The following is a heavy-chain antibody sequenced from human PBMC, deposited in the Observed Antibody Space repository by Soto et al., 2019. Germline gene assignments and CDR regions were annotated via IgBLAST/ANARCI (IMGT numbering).Heavy chain of an antibody. D-gene: IGHD3-10*01. V-gene: IGHV1-69*19. Sequence: QVQLVQSGAEMKKPGSSVKVSCQSSGGTFNTYAMNWVRQAPGQGPEWMGDISPMFGAANDAPKFQGRVTITADESTGTSYMQLSSLTSEDTALHFCAREVQVHTPAFVYWGQGTLVTVSS. CDR3: AREVQVHTPAFVY. CDR2: ISPMFGAA. J-gene: IGHJ4*02. CDR1: GGTFNTYA.